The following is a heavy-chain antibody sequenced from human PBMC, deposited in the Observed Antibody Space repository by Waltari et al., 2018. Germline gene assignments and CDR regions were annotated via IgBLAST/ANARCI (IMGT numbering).Heavy chain of an antibody. D-gene: IGHD3-10*01. CDR1: GYTFTSYD. J-gene: IGHJ5*02. Sequence: QVKLVQSGAEVKKPGASVKVSCKPSGYTFTSYDINWVRPATGQGLEWMGWMNPNSGNTGYAQKFQGRVTITRNTSISTAYMELSSLRSEDTAVYYCARRPLSSRFPGCFDPWGQGTLVTVSS. CDR2: MNPNSGNT. V-gene: IGHV1-8*03. CDR3: ARRPLSSRFPGCFDP.